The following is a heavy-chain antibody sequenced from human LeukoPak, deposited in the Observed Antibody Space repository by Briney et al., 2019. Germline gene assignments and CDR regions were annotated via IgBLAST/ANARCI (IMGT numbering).Heavy chain of an antibody. Sequence: GASVKVSCKVSGYTLTELSMHWVRQAPGKGLEWMGGFDPEDGETIYAQKFQGRVTMTEDTSTDTAYMELSSLRSEDTAVYYCATDLPQGGSGSSLYYYYYGMDVWGQGTTVTVSS. D-gene: IGHD3-10*01. CDR3: ATDLPQGGSGSSLYYYYYGMDV. V-gene: IGHV1-24*01. CDR1: GYTLTELS. J-gene: IGHJ6*02. CDR2: FDPEDGET.